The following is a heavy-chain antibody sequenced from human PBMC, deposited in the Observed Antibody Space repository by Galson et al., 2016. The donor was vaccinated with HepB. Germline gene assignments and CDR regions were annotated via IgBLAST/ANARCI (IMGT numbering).Heavy chain of an antibody. V-gene: IGHV5-51*01. Sequence: QSGAEVKKPGESLKISCRGSGSTSNDYWIAWVRQVPGKGLEYMGMIFPDDFDTRYSPSFQGHVTISVDRSTKTAYLQWTSLRASDTATYFCARPTNDAHEYDSSGFSYWGQGTRVIVSS. CDR3: ARPTNDAHEYDSSGFSY. J-gene: IGHJ4*02. CDR2: IFPDDFDT. D-gene: IGHD3-22*01. CDR1: GSTSNDYW.